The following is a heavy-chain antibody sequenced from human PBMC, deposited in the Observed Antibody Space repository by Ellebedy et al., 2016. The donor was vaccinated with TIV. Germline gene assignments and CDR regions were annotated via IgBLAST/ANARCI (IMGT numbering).Heavy chain of an antibody. V-gene: IGHV1-18*01. CDR1: GYTSSRYG. CDR3: ARGSNSGWYGGPDILDF. CDR2: ISAYNGNT. Sequence: ASVKVSCKASGYTSSRYGISWVRQAPGQGLEWMGWISAYNGNTNYAQKLQGRVTMTTDTSTSTAYMELRNLRSDDTAVYYCARGSNSGWYGGPDILDFWGHGTLVTVSS. D-gene: IGHD6-19*01. J-gene: IGHJ4*01.